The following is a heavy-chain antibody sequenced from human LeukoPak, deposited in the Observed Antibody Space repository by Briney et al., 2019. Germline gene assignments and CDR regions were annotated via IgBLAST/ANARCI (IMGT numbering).Heavy chain of an antibody. Sequence: GASVKVSCKASGYTFSIYGVTWVRQAPGQGLEWMGWISAHTGHTSYAQKLQDRITMTTDTSTSTAYMELRSLRSDDTAVYFCARASGYSYGPRDYWGQGTLVTVSS. V-gene: IGHV1-18*01. CDR1: GYTFSIYG. CDR3: ARASGYSYGPRDY. D-gene: IGHD5-18*01. J-gene: IGHJ4*02. CDR2: ISAHTGHT.